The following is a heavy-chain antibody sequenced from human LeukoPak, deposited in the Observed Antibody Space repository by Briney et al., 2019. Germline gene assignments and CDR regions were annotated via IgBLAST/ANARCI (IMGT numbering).Heavy chain of an antibody. CDR1: GGSISSYY. CDR3: AATDIVVVPAAINYYYGMDV. CDR2: IYDSGST. D-gene: IGHD2-2*02. Sequence: PSETLSLTCTVSGGSISSYYWSWIRQPPGKGLEWIGYIYDSGSTNYNPSLKSRVTISVDTSKNQFSLKLSSVTAADTAVYYCAATDIVVVPAAINYYYGMDVWGQGTTVTVSS. V-gene: IGHV4-59*01. J-gene: IGHJ6*02.